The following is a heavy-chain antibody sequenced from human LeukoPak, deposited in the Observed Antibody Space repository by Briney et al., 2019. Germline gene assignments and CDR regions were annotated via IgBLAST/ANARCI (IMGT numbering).Heavy chain of an antibody. V-gene: IGHV3-48*03. Sequence: GGSLRLSCAASGFTFSSYEMNWVRQAPGKGLEWVSYISSSGTTIYYADSVKGRFTISRDNSKNTLYLQMGSLRAEDMAVYYCASVTTHGVSHYEYKYWGQETLVTVSS. J-gene: IGHJ4*02. CDR3: ASVTTHGVSHYEYKY. D-gene: IGHD4-11*01. CDR1: GFTFSSYE. CDR2: ISSSGTTI.